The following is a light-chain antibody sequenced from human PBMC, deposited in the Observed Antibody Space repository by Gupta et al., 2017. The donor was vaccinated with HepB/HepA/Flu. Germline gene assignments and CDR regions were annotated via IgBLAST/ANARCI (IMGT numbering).Light chain of an antibody. Sequence: EMLMTQSPATLSVSPGERATLSCRASQSVSSNLAWYQQKPGQAPRLLIYGASARATGIPARFSGSGSETEFTLSIKRLQSEDFELYYCHRDNNWPWTFGQGTKVEIK. CDR3: HRDNNWPWT. J-gene: IGKJ1*01. CDR2: GAS. CDR1: QSVSSN. V-gene: IGKV3-15*01.